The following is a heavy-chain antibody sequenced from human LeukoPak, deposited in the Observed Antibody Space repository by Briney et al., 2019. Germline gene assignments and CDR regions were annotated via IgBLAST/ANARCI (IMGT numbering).Heavy chain of an antibody. CDR3: ARHGGTIFGAVPYYYYMDV. CDR1: GGSISSYY. D-gene: IGHD3-3*01. J-gene: IGHJ6*03. Sequence: SETLSLICTVSGGSISSYYWSWIRQPPGKGLEWIGYIYTSESNNYNPSLKSRVTISVDTSKNQFSLKLSSVTAADTAVYYCARHGGTIFGAVPYYYYMDVWGKGTTVTVSS. CDR2: IYTSESN. V-gene: IGHV4-4*09.